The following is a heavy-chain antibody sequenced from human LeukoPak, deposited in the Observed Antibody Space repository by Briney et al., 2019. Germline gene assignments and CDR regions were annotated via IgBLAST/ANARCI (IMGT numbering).Heavy chain of an antibody. V-gene: IGHV4-4*07. CDR1: GGSISSYY. D-gene: IGHD4-17*01. CDR3: AQDQSTGDYGPFDY. J-gene: IGHJ4*02. CDR2: IYTSGST. Sequence: SETLSLTCTVSGGSISSYYWSWIRQPAGKGLEWIGRIYTSGSTNYNPSLKSRVTLSVDTSKNQFSLKLSSVTAADTAVYYCAQDQSTGDYGPFDYWGQGTLVTVSS.